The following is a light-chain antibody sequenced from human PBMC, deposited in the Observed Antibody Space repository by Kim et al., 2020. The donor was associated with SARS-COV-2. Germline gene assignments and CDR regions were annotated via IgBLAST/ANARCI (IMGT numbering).Light chain of an antibody. J-gene: IGLJ3*02. V-gene: IGLV1-40*01. Sequence: QMVTIPCTGRRTHIGSAYHVPWYQQLPGTAPQRLRYGNTNRPPGVPDRFSGSKSGTAASLAITGLQAEDEADYYCQSYDSSLSAWVSGGGTKLTVL. CDR3: QSYDSSLSAWV. CDR1: RTHIGSAYH. CDR2: GNT.